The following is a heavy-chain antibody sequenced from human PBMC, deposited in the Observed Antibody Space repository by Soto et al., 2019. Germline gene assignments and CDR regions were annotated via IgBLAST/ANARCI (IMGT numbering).Heavy chain of an antibody. J-gene: IGHJ4*02. D-gene: IGHD2-15*01. V-gene: IGHV3-7*01. CDR1: GFTFSGYY. Sequence: EVQLVGSGGGLVQPGGSLRLSCAASGFTFSGYYMTWVRQAPGRGLEWVANIKQDGSDKYYLGSLKGRFTISRDNAKNLLYLQMNGLRVEDTAVYYCARGRSDDYFDYWGQGTLVTVSS. CDR2: IKQDGSDK. CDR3: ARGRSDDYFDY.